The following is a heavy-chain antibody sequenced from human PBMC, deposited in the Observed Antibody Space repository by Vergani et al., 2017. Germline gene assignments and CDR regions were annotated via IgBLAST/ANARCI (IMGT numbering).Heavy chain of an antibody. J-gene: IGHJ5*02. V-gene: IGHV1-2*04. CDR2: INPNSGGT. CDR3: ARGFRFVELLDWFDP. D-gene: IGHD3-10*01. CDR1: GYTFTGYY. Sequence: QVQLVQSGAEVKKPGASVKVSCKASGYTFTGYYMHWVRQAPGQGLEWMGWINPNSGGTNYAQKFQGWVTMTRDTSISTAYMELSRLRSDDTAVYYCARGFRFVELLDWFDPWGQGTLVTVSS.